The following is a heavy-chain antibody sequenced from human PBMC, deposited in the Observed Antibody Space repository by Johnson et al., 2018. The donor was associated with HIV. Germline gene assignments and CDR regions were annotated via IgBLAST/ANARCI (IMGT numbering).Heavy chain of an antibody. CDR1: GFTFSNFG. CDR2: INWNGGST. V-gene: IGHV3-20*04. D-gene: IGHD3-16*01. CDR3: ARGRGGDAISFDV. J-gene: IGHJ3*01. Sequence: VQLVESGGGVVQPGRSLRLSCAASGFTFSNFGMHWVRQAPGKGLEWVSGINWNGGSTGYVDSVKGRFIISRENAKNSLYLQMNSLRVEDTALYYCARGRGGDAISFDVWGQGTMVIVSS.